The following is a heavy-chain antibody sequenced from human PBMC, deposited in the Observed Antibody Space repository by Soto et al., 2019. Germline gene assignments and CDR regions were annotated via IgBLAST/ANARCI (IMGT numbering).Heavy chain of an antibody. J-gene: IGHJ4*02. CDR1: GYSVTRDY. CDR3: ARGGNGYDPLTGD. D-gene: IGHD5-18*01. Sequence: QVQLVQSGAEVKTPGASVKVSCKASGYSVTRDYIHWVRQAPGHGFEWMGVINPSSGGTSFTQKFRDRGAMTRDMSSGMFYMGLRSLRPEDTAVYYCARGGNGYDPLTGDWGQGTPVTVSS. V-gene: IGHV1-46*03. CDR2: INPSSGGT.